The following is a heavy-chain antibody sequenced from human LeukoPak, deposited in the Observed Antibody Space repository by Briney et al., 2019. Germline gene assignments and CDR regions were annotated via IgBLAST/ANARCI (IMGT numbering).Heavy chain of an antibody. Sequence: GGSLRLSCAASGFTVSSNYMSWVRQAPGKGLEWVANMNQDGSAKNYVDSVKVRFTISRDNAKSSLYLQMNSLRAEDTAVYYCAREGRPNAFDIWGQGTMVTVSS. V-gene: IGHV3-7*01. CDR3: AREGRPNAFDI. J-gene: IGHJ3*02. CDR2: MNQDGSAK. CDR1: GFTVSSNY.